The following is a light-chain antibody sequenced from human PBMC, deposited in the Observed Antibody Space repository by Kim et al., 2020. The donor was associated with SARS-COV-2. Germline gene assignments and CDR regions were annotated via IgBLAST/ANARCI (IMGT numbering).Light chain of an antibody. Sequence: ASVGDRVTITCRASQYISSYLSWYQQKPGKAPILLLYGASILQSGVPSRFSGSESGTDFTLTINSLQPEDFATYYCQQTYSTPRTFGQGTKVDIK. J-gene: IGKJ1*01. CDR1: QYISSY. V-gene: IGKV1-39*01. CDR3: QQTYSTPRT. CDR2: GAS.